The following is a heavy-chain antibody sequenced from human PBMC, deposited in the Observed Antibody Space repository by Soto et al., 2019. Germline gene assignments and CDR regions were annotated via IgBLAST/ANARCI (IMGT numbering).Heavy chain of an antibody. CDR2: IYHSGST. V-gene: IGHV4-30-2*01. J-gene: IGHJ5*02. Sequence: QLQLQESGSGLVKPSQTLSLTCAVSGGSISSGGYSWSWIRQPPGKGLEWIGYIYHSGSTYYNPXLQSRVTLSVXXSXNXXSLKLSSVTAADTAVYYCARGYDSSGWPRNNWFDPWGQGTLVTVSS. CDR1: GGSISSGGYS. CDR3: ARGYDSSGWPRNNWFDP. D-gene: IGHD3-22*01.